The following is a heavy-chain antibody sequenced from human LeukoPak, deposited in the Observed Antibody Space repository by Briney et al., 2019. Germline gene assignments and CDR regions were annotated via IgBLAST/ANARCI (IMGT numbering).Heavy chain of an antibody. Sequence: HGESLKISCKGSGYSFTSYWIGWVRQMPGKGLEWMGIIYPGDSDTRYSPSFRGQVTISADKSISTAYLQWSSLRASDTAMYYCASAYYDSSGYYGLDYWGQGTLVTVSS. J-gene: IGHJ4*02. V-gene: IGHV5-51*01. CDR2: IYPGDSDT. D-gene: IGHD3-22*01. CDR1: GYSFTSYW. CDR3: ASAYYDSSGYYGLDY.